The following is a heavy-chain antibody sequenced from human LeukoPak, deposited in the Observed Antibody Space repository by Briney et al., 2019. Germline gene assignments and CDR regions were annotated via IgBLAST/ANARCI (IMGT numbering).Heavy chain of an antibody. D-gene: IGHD3-16*01. Sequence: ASVKVSCKASGYTFTSYYMHWVRQAPGQGLEWMGIINPSGGSTSYAQKFQGRVTMTEDTSTDTAYMELSSLRSEDTAVYYCATTDYEATWGQGTLVTVSS. CDR3: ATTDYEAT. CDR2: INPSGGST. J-gene: IGHJ5*02. CDR1: GYTFTSYY. V-gene: IGHV1-46*01.